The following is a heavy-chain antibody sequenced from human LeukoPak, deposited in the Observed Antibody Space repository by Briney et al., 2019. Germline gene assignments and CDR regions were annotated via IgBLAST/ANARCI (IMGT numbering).Heavy chain of an antibody. V-gene: IGHV3-23*01. CDR1: GFSFSSYV. J-gene: IGHJ4*02. D-gene: IGHD2-2*03. Sequence: GGSLRLSCVASGFSFSSYVMNWVRQAPGTGLEWVSAISGNGGSTYYADSVKGRFTISRDSSRNTVYLQMNTLRADDTAVYYCARDGSGDNWGQGTLVTVSS. CDR2: ISGNGGST. CDR3: ARDGSGDN.